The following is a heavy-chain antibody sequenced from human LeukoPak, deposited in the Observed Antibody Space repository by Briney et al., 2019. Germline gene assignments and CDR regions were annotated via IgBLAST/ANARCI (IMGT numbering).Heavy chain of an antibody. Sequence: PGGSLRLSCAASGFTFSSYAMHWVRQAPGKGLEWVAVISYDGSNKYYADSVKGRFTISRDNSKNTLYLQMNSLRAEDTAVYYCARAVDSSGYHDAFDIWGQGTMVTVSS. J-gene: IGHJ3*02. CDR2: ISYDGSNK. CDR1: GFTFSSYA. D-gene: IGHD3-22*01. V-gene: IGHV3-30-3*01. CDR3: ARAVDSSGYHDAFDI.